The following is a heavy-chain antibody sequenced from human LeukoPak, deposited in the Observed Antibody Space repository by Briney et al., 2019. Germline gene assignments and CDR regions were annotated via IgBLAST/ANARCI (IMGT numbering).Heavy chain of an antibody. J-gene: IGHJ4*02. V-gene: IGHV4-4*07. CDR2: IYTSEST. CDR1: GGSISGYY. Sequence: SETLSLTCTVSGGSISGYYWSWIRQPAGKGLEWIGRIYTSESTNYTPSLKSRVTMSVDTSKNQFSLKLSSVTAADTAVYYCASAHTSYSSSWSFDYWGQGTLVTVSS. CDR3: ASAHTSYSSSWSFDY. D-gene: IGHD6-13*01.